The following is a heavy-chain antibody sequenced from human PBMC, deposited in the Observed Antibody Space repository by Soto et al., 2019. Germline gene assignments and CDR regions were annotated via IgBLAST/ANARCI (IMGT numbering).Heavy chain of an antibody. CDR3: ATESGSTYGYFAY. Sequence: PSETLSLTCTVSGGSVSSDDDYWSWIRQSPGKGLEWIGYISNSGSTGYNPSLKNRLTMSVDRSKNQFTLRLTSVTTADTAVYFCATESGSTYGYFAYWGQGTQVTVSS. D-gene: IGHD5-18*01. CDR1: GGSVSSDDDY. V-gene: IGHV4-30-4*01. CDR2: ISNSGST. J-gene: IGHJ4*02.